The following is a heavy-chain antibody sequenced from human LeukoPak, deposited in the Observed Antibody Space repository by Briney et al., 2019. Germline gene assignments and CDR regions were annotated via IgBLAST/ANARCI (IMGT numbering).Heavy chain of an antibody. V-gene: IGHV4-4*09. D-gene: IGHD6-6*01. CDR2: IYTSGST. Sequence: SETLSLTCTVSGGSISSYYWSWIRQPPGKGLEWIGYIYTSGSTNYNPSLKSRVTISVDTSKNQFSLKLSSVTAADTAVYYCARLTGSSPNAVYYMDVWGKGTTVTVSS. CDR1: GGSISSYY. J-gene: IGHJ6*03. CDR3: ARLTGSSPNAVYYMDV.